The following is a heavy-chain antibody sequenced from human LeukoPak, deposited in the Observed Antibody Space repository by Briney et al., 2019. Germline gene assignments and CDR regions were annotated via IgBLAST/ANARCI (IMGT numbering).Heavy chain of an antibody. V-gene: IGHV6-1*01. CDR2: TYYTSKWNT. CDR3: ARGRASAFDV. Sequence: SQTLSLTCVISGDXVSTSGVAWNWVRQSPSRGLEWLGRTYYTSKWNTDYAVSVKSRIVVNPDTSKNQFSLQLNSVTSEDTAVYYCARGRASAFDVWGQGTMVTVSS. J-gene: IGHJ3*01. D-gene: IGHD6-25*01. CDR1: GDXVSTSGVA.